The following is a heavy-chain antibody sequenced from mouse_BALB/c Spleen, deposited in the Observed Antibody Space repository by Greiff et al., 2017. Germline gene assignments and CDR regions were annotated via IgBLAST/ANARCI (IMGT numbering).Heavy chain of an antibody. Sequence: QVQLQQSGAELVKPGASVKLSCKASGYTFTSYWMHWVKQRPGQGLEWIGEINPSNGRTNYNEKFKSKATLTVDKSSSTAYMQLSSLTSEDSAVYYCARGYFDYWGQGTTLTVSS. V-gene: IGHV1S81*02. CDR1: GYTFTSYW. CDR3: ARGYFDY. J-gene: IGHJ2*01. CDR2: INPSNGRT.